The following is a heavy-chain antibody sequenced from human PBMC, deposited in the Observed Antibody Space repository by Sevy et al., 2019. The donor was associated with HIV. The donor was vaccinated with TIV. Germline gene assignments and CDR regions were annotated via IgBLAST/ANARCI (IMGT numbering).Heavy chain of an antibody. CDR2: INRRSTTI. V-gene: IGHV3-48*02. J-gene: IGHJ4*02. Sequence: GGSLRLSCAASGFPFSNYNMNWVRQTPGRGLEWVSYINRRSTTIYYADSVKGRFTISRDKDQSSLYLQMNALRDEDTAVYYSARETPISAYNDFWGQGTLVTVSS. CDR3: ARETPISAYNDF. CDR1: GFPFSNYN. D-gene: IGHD3-16*01.